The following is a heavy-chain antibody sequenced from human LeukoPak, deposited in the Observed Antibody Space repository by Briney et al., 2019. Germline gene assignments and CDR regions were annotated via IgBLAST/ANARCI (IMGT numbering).Heavy chain of an antibody. Sequence: SETLSLTCTVSGGPISSYYWSWIRQPPGKGLEWIGYIYYSGSTNYNPSLKSRVTISVDTSKNQFSLKLSSVTAADTAVYYCARVVTMVRGVIMTRYYYMDVWGKGTTVTISS. V-gene: IGHV4-59*01. CDR3: ARVVTMVRGVIMTRYYYMDV. D-gene: IGHD3-10*01. CDR1: GGPISSYY. J-gene: IGHJ6*03. CDR2: IYYSGST.